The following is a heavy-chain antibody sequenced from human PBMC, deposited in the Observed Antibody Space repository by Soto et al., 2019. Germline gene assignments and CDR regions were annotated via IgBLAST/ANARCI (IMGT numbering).Heavy chain of an antibody. V-gene: IGHV3-15*07. Sequence: EVQLVESGGGLVKPGGSLRLSCAASDFSISNAWMKWVRQAPGKGLEWVVRVKRKIDGETTDYSAPVKGRFTISRDDSNNMLYRQMNSQKADDTAVYYCTTGSVDGVWVQGTKVTVSS. J-gene: IGHJ6*02. CDR2: VKRKIDGETT. D-gene: IGHD2-15*01. CDR1: DFSISNAW. CDR3: TTGSVDGV.